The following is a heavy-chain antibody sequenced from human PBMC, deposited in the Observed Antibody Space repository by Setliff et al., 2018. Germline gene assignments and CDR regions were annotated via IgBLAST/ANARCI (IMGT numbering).Heavy chain of an antibody. Sequence: SETLSLTCNVSGASVTRYSWTWIRQPPGRGLEWIGTMSYSGSNDYNPSLKSRVTMSIHTSKNQFSLSLSSVTAADTAVYYCARQKPVSLYDQMVAFDPWGQGTLVTVSS. V-gene: IGHV4-59*08. J-gene: IGHJ5*02. CDR2: MSYSGSN. CDR3: ARQKPVSLYDQMVAFDP. D-gene: IGHD2-8*01. CDR1: GASVTRYS.